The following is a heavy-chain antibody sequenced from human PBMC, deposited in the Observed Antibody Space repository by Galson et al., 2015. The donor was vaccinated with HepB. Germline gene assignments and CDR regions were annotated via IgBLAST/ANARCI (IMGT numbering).Heavy chain of an antibody. CDR1: GFTFSSYS. V-gene: IGHV3-21*01. CDR3: ARDRIVVVVAADYYGMDV. J-gene: IGHJ6*02. Sequence: SLRLSCAASGFTFSSYSMNWVRQAPGKGLEWVSSISSSSSYIYYADSVKGRFTISRDNAKNSLYLQMNSLRAEDTAVYYCARDRIVVVVAADYYGMDVWGQGTTVTVSS. CDR2: ISSSSSYI. D-gene: IGHD2-15*01.